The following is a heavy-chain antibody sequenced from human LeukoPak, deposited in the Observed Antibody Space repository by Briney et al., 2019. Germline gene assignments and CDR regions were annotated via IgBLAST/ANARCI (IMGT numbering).Heavy chain of an antibody. Sequence: SGPTLAQPTQTLTLTCTFSGFFLRTRGVGVGWIRQPRGKALQWLSVISWNDEKRYSPSLKTRLTITKDTSKNQVVLKLTNMDPVDTATYYCAQRDSTNYAGFDFWGQGTLVTVSS. CDR3: AQRDSTNYAGFDF. D-gene: IGHD4-11*01. CDR1: GFFLRTRGVG. J-gene: IGHJ4*02. V-gene: IGHV2-5*01. CDR2: ISWNDEK.